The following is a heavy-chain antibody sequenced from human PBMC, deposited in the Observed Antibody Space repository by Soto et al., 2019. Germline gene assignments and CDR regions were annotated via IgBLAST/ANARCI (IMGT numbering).Heavy chain of an antibody. CDR1: GFTFSSYG. CDR2: IWYDGSNK. CDR3: ARDTRAKRYFDY. Sequence: SLRLSCAASGFTFSSYGMHWVRQAPGKGLEWVAVIWYDGSNKYYADSVKGRFTISRDNSKNALYLQMNSLRAEDTAVYYCARDTRAKRYFDYWGQGTLVTVSS. J-gene: IGHJ4*02. V-gene: IGHV3-33*01.